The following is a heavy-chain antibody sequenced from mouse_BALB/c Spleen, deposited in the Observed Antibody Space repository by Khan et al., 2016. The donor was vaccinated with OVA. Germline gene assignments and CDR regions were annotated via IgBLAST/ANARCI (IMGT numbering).Heavy chain of an antibody. Sequence: QIQLVQSGPELKKPGETVKISCKASGHTFTKYGMNWVKQAPGKGLKWMGWINTYTGEPTYADDFNGRFAFSLETSASTAYLQINNLKNEDTATYCCARPPYCTYVMENWGQGTSVTVSS. J-gene: IGHJ4*01. CDR2: INTYTGEP. D-gene: IGHD2-10*01. CDR1: GHTFTKYG. V-gene: IGHV9-3-1*01. CDR3: ARPPYCTYVMEN.